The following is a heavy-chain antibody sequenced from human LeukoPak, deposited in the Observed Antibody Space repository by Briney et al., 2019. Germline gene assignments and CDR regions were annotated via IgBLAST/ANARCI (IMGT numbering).Heavy chain of an antibody. CDR2: KSSDGSNT. CDR3: ARGRGPYGWFDP. J-gene: IGHJ5*02. V-gene: IGHV3-74*01. D-gene: IGHD3-10*01. CDR1: GFDLSAYW. Sequence: PRGSLRLSCAASGFDLSAYWMHWVRQVPGKGLVWVSRKSSDGSNTNYADSVKGRFTVSRDNAKNTLYLQMNSLRVEDTAVYYCARGRGPYGWFDPWGQGTLVTVSS.